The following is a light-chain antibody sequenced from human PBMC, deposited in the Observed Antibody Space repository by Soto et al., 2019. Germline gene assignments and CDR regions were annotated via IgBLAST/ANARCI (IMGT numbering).Light chain of an antibody. J-gene: IGKJ1*01. Sequence: EIVLTQSPGTLSLSPGERATLSCRASQSVSSSYLAWYQQKPGQAPRLLIYGASSRATSIPDRFSGSGSGTDFTLTISRLEPEDFAVYYWQQYGSSPRTFGQGTKVEIK. CDR3: QQYGSSPRT. CDR1: QSVSSSY. CDR2: GAS. V-gene: IGKV3-20*01.